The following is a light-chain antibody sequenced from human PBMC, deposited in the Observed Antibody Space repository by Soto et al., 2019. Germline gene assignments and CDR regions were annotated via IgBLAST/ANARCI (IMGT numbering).Light chain of an antibody. CDR3: QQYGSSGT. J-gene: IGKJ1*01. CDR1: QSVSDN. CDR2: GAS. V-gene: IGKV3-20*01. Sequence: EIVLTQSPATLSVSPGERVTLSCRDSQSVSDNLAWYQQKPGQAPRLLSYGASNRATGIPDRFSGSGSGTDFTLTISRLEPEDFAVYYCQQYGSSGTFGQGTKVDIK.